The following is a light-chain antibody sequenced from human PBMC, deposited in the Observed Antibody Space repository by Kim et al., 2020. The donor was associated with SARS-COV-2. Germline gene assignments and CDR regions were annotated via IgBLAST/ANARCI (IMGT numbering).Light chain of an antibody. V-gene: IGKV1-16*02. Sequence: ASVGDTVTITCRASQSVSQYLAWFRQKPGKAPESLIYAASSLESGVPAKFSGRGSGTDFTLTITSLQPEDSATYFCQQCYSYPITFGQGTRLEIK. CDR1: QSVSQY. CDR3: QQCYSYPIT. J-gene: IGKJ5*01. CDR2: AAS.